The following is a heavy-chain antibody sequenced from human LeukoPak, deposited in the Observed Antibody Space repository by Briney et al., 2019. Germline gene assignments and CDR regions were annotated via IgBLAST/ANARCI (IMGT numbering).Heavy chain of an antibody. Sequence: KSSQTLSLTCTVSGGSISSGSYYWSWSRQPPGRGVEWIANLFHTRGAWYKSSLKSRVTTSVDTSKNEFSLKLSSVTAADTAVYYCASDGGGLWGQGTLVTVSS. CDR3: ASDGGGL. D-gene: IGHD3-16*01. V-gene: IGHV4-61*01. J-gene: IGHJ4*02. CDR1: GGSISSGSYY. CDR2: LFHTRGA.